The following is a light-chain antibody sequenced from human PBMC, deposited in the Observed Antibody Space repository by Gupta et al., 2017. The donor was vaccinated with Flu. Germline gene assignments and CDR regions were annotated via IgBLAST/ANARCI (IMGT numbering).Light chain of an antibody. Sequence: ERVSRSCRSSQTVITSYLAWYQQRPGQAPRLLIYCASSRATGVPDRFSGSGSGTDFTLAISRLEPEDVAVYYCQHYGSSGVTFGPGSKVKIK. CDR1: QTVITSY. CDR3: QHYGSSGVT. V-gene: IGKV3-20*01. J-gene: IGKJ3*01. CDR2: CAS.